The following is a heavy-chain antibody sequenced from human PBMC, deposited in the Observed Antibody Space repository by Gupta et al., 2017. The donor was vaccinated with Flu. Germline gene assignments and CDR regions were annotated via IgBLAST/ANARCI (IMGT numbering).Heavy chain of an antibody. D-gene: IGHD6-19*01. CDR3: ARDYSEGGWYFDY. CDR1: GFTFSSYE. Sequence: EVQLVESGGGLVQPGGSLRLSCAASGFTFSSYEMNWVRQAPGKGLEWVSYISRSGDTIYNADSVKGRFTISRDNAKSSLYLQMNSLRAEGTDVYYWARDYSEGGWYFDYWGQGTLVTVSS. CDR2: ISRSGDTI. V-gene: IGHV3-48*03. J-gene: IGHJ4*02.